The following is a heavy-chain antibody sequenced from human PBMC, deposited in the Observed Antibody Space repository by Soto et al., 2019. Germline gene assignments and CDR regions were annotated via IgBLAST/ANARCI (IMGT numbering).Heavy chain of an antibody. CDR2: INHSGST. V-gene: IGHV4-34*01. CDR1: GGSFSGYY. J-gene: IGHJ4*02. Sequence: SETLSLTCAVYGGSFSGYYRTWIRQPPGTGLEWIGEINHSGSTNYNPSLKSRVTISVDTSKNQFSLKLTSVTAADTAVYYCARDKITGLFDYWGQGTLVNVSS. D-gene: IGHD2-8*02. CDR3: ARDKITGLFDY.